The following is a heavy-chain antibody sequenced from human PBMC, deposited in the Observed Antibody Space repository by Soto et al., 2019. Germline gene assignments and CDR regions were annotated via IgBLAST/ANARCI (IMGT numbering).Heavy chain of an antibody. CDR2: ISYDGSNK. Sequence: QVQLVESGGGVVQPGRSLRLSCAASGFTFSSYAMHWVRQAPGKGLEWVAVISYDGSNKYYADSVKGRFTISRDNSKNTLYLQMNSLRAEDTAVYYCARDQKEGVAARYYYYYGMDVW. CDR1: GFTFSSYA. V-gene: IGHV3-30-3*01. CDR3: ARDQKEGVAARYYYYYGMDV. D-gene: IGHD6-6*01. J-gene: IGHJ6*01.